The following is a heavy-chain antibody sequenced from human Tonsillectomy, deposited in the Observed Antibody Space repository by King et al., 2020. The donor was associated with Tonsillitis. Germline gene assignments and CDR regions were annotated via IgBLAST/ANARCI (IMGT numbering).Heavy chain of an antibody. CDR1: GYTFTGYY. D-gene: IGHD2-21*02. Sequence: VQLVESGAEVKKPGASVKVSCKASGYTFTGYYMYWVRQAPGQGLEWLGWINPSSGTKSAPKFQGRITMPIDTSITTVYMELSSLTSDDTAIYYCARETASQDSDSRGEYWGQGTWSPSPQ. CDR3: ARETASQDSDSRGEY. J-gene: IGHJ4*02. CDR2: INPSSGT. V-gene: IGHV1-2*02.